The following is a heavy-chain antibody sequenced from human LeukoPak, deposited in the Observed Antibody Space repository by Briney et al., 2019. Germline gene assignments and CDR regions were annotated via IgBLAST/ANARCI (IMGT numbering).Heavy chain of an antibody. V-gene: IGHV3-23*01. D-gene: IGHD3-22*01. CDR1: GFTFSSYG. CDR2: ISGSGGST. Sequence: GGSLRLSCAASGFTFSSYGMSWVRQAPGKGLEWVSAISGSGGSTYYADSVKGRFTISRDNSKNTLYLQMNSLRAEDTAVYYCAKAHYYDSSGYYSYMYYFDYWGQGTLVTVSS. J-gene: IGHJ4*02. CDR3: AKAHYYDSSGYYSYMYYFDY.